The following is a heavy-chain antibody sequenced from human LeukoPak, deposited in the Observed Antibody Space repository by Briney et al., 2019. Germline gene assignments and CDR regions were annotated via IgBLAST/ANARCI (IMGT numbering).Heavy chain of an antibody. CDR2: INPNSGGT. CDR3: ARRPNIGSYANLDY. J-gene: IGHJ4*02. Sequence: ASVKVSCKASGYTFTVYYMHWVRQAPGQGLEWMGWINPNSGGTNYAQKFQGRVTMTRDTSISTAYMELSRLRSDDTAVYYCARRPNIGSYANLDYWGQGTLVTVSS. D-gene: IGHD1-26*01. V-gene: IGHV1-2*02. CDR1: GYTFTVYY.